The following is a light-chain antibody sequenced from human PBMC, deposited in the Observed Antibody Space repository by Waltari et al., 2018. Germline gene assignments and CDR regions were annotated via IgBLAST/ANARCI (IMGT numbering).Light chain of an antibody. CDR1: SLRSYY. Sequence: SSELTQDPAVSVALGQTVRITCHGDSLRSYYASWYQQKPGQAPVLVIYAKNNRPSGIPDRFSGCSSGNTASLTITGAQAEDEADYYCNSRDSSGNHVVFGGGTKLTVL. V-gene: IGLV3-19*01. J-gene: IGLJ2*01. CDR3: NSRDSSGNHVV. CDR2: AKN.